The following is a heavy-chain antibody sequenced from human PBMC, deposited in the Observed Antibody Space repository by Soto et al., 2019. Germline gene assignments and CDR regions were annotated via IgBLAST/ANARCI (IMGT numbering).Heavy chain of an antibody. D-gene: IGHD3-10*01. J-gene: IGHJ3*02. V-gene: IGHV1-18*01. CDR2: ISAYNGNT. CDR1: GYTFTCYG. Sequence: ASVKVSCKASGYTFTCYGISWVRQAPGQGLEWVGWISAYNGNTNYAQKLQGRVTMTTDTSTSTAYMELRSLRSDDTAVYYCARRGRYYGSGSLSADDASDIWGQGTMVTVSS. CDR3: ARRGRYYGSGSLSADDASDI.